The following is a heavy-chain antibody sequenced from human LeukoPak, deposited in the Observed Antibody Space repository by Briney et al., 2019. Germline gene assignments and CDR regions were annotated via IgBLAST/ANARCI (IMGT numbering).Heavy chain of an antibody. Sequence: GGSLRLSCAASGFAFSSYSMNWVRQAPGKGLEWVSSISSSSSYIYYADSVKGRFTISRDNAKNSLYLQMNSLRAEDTAVYYCARVGSGWYDYWGQGTLVTVSS. CDR3: ARVGSGWYDY. D-gene: IGHD6-19*01. CDR2: ISSSSSYI. CDR1: GFAFSSYS. J-gene: IGHJ4*02. V-gene: IGHV3-21*01.